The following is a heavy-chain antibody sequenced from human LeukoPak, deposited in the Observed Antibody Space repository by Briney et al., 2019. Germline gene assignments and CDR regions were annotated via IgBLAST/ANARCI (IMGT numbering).Heavy chain of an antibody. CDR1: GFAFSSYV. CDR2: IHGSGGRT. V-gene: IGHV3-23*01. CDR3: AKDVGDSVWGSSDY. D-gene: IGHD3-16*01. J-gene: IGHJ4*02. Sequence: GGSLRLSRAVSGFAFSSYVMTWVRQAPGKGLEWVSSIHGSGGRTYYAGSVKGRFTISRDNSRNTLYLQMNSLRAEDTAVYYCAKDVGDSVWGSSDYWGQGTLVTVSS.